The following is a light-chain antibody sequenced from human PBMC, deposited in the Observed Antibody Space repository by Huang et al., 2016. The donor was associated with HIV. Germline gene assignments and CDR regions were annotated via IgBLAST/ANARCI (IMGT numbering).Light chain of an antibody. CDR3: QQRSNWLT. CDR1: QSVSSY. CDR2: DAS. J-gene: IGKJ4*01. V-gene: IGKV3-11*01. Sequence: EIVLTQSPATLSLSPGERATLSCRASQSVSSYLAWYQPKPGQAPRLRIYDASNRATGIPARFSGSGSGTDFTLTISSLEPEDFAVYYCQQRSNWLTFGGGTKVEIK.